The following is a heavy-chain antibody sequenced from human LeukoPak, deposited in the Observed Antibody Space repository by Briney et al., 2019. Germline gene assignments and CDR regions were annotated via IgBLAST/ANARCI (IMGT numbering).Heavy chain of an antibody. CDR3: VEAAGKENGYDFFFEH. Sequence: PGGSLRLSCAASGFNFNNYDMHWVRQAPGKGLEWVAVISVDGEKSYYADSVKGRFTISRDNSKSTLFLQMNSLRAEDTAVYFCVEAAGKENGYDFFFEHWGQGTLVTVS. CDR1: GFNFNNYD. V-gene: IGHV3-30*03. D-gene: IGHD3/OR15-3a*01. J-gene: IGHJ4*02. CDR2: ISVDGEKS.